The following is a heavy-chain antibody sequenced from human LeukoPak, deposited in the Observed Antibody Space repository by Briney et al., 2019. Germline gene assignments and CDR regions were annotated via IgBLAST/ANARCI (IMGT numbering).Heavy chain of an antibody. D-gene: IGHD3-10*01. V-gene: IGHV3-53*01. CDR1: GFTVSSNY. CDR3: AKVDMVRGVPTHFDY. J-gene: IGHJ4*02. Sequence: SGGSLRLSCAASGFTVSSNYMSWVRQAPGKGLEWVSVIYSGGSTYYADSVKGRFTISRDNSKNTLYLQMNSLRAEDTAVYYCAKVDMVRGVPTHFDYWGQGTLVTVSS. CDR2: IYSGGST.